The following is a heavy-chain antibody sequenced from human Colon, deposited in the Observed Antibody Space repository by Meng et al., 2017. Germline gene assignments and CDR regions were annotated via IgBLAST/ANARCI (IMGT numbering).Heavy chain of an antibody. D-gene: IGHD6-19*01. CDR3: ARERLSSGWYGGRWFDP. J-gene: IGHJ5*02. CDR1: GGSFSGYY. V-gene: IGHV4-34*01. CDR2: INHSGST. Sequence: AQLQQWAAVLLTPSETLSLTCAVYGGSFSGYYWSWIRQPPGKGLEWIGEINHSGSTNYNPSLKSRVTISVDTSKNQFSLKLSSVTAADTAVYYCARERLSSGWYGGRWFDPWGQGTLVTVSS.